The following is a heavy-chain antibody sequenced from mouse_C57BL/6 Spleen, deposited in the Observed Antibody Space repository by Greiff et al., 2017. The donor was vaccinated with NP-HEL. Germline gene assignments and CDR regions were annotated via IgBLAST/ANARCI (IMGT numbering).Heavy chain of an antibody. CDR1: GYTFTSYW. D-gene: IGHD2-4*01. CDR3: ARAYDYDWFAY. Sequence: QVQLQQSGAELVKPGASVKLSCKASGYTFTSYWMHWVKQRPGQGLEWIGMIHPNSGSTNYNEKFKSKATLTVDKSSSTAYMQLSSLTSEDSAVYYCARAYDYDWFAYWGQGTLVTVSA. J-gene: IGHJ3*01. V-gene: IGHV1-64*01. CDR2: IHPNSGST.